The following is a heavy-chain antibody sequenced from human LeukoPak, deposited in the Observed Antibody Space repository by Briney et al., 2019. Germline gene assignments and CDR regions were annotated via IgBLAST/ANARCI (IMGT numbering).Heavy chain of an antibody. J-gene: IGHJ4*02. CDR2: INHSGST. V-gene: IGHV4-34*01. CDR1: GGSFSGYY. CDR3: ARSGILTGVPFDY. Sequence: KTSETLSLTCAVYGGSFSGYYWSWIRQPPGKGLEWIGEINHSGSTNYNPSLKSRVTISVDTSKNQFSLKRSSVTAADTAVYYCARSGILTGVPFDYWGQGTLVTVSS. D-gene: IGHD3-9*01.